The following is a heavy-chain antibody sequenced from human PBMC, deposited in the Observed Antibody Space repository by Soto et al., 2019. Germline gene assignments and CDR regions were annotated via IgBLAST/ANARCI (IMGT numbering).Heavy chain of an antibody. CDR2: ISAYNGNT. J-gene: IGHJ3*02. Sequence: QVQLVQSGAEVKKPGSSVKVSCKASGGTFSSYAISWVRQAPGQGLEWMGWISAYNGNTNYAQKLQGRVTMTTDTSTSTAYMELRSLRSDDTAVYYCARVEYYDSSESDAFDIWGQGTMVTVSS. D-gene: IGHD3-22*01. CDR1: GGTFSSYA. CDR3: ARVEYYDSSESDAFDI. V-gene: IGHV1-18*01.